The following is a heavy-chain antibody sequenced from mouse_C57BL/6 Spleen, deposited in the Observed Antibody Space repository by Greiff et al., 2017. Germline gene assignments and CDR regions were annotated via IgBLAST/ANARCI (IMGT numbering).Heavy chain of an antibody. Sequence: EVKLVESGGGLVKPGGSLKLSCAASGFTFSDYGMHWVRQAPEKGLEWVAYISSGSSTIYYADTVKGRFTISRDNAKNTLFLQRTSLRSEDTAMYYCARGRPSSYYFDYWGQGTTLTVSS. CDR2: ISSGSSTI. J-gene: IGHJ2*01. CDR3: ARGRPSSYYFDY. V-gene: IGHV5-17*01. CDR1: GFTFSDYG.